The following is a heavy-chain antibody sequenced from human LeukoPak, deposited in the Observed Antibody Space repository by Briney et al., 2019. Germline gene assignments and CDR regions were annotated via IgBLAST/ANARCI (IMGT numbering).Heavy chain of an antibody. J-gene: IGHJ6*03. Sequence: ASVKVSCKVSGYTLTELSMHWVRQAPGKGREWMGGFDPEDGETIYAQKFQGRVTMTEGTSTDTAYMELSSLRSEDTAVYYCATRYCSGGSCPNYYYYYINVWGKGTTVTISS. D-gene: IGHD2-15*01. CDR1: GYTLTELS. CDR2: FDPEDGET. CDR3: ATRYCSGGSCPNYYYYYINV. V-gene: IGHV1-24*01.